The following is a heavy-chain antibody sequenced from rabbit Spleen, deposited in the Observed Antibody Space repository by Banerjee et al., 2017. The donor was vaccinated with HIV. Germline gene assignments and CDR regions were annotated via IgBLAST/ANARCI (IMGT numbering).Heavy chain of an antibody. J-gene: IGHJ4*01. V-gene: IGHV1S40*01. CDR1: GFTLSRYW. Sequence: QSLEESGGDLVKPGASLTLTCTASGFTLSRYWICWVRQAPGKGLEWIACIDDGDISKSYYASWAKGRFTISKTSSTTVTLQMISLTAADTATYFCARDRLWGPGTLVTVS. CDR2: IDDGDISKS. CDR3: ARDRL.